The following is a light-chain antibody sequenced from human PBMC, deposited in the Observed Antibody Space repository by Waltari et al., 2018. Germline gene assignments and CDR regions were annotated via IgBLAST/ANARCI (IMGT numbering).Light chain of an antibody. CDR2: VAS. V-gene: IGKV1-39*01. Sequence: DIQMTQSPSSLSASVGDRVTLTCRSSQNIGTYLNWYQQRPGKAPKVLISVASTLQIGVPSIFSGSGSGTEFTLTITNLQPEDFAVYYCQQSDSTPYTFGQGTTLESK. CDR1: QNIGTY. CDR3: QQSDSTPYT. J-gene: IGKJ2*01.